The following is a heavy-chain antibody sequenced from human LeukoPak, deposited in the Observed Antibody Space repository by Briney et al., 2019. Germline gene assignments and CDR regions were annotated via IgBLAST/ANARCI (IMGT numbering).Heavy chain of an antibody. V-gene: IGHV3-30*18. CDR1: GFTFSSYG. Sequence: GGSLRLSCAASGFTFSSYGMHWVRQAPGKGLEWVAVISYDGSNKYYADSVKGRFTISRDNSKNTLYLQMNSLRAEDTAVYSCAKDPYSSGWNCFDYWGQGTLVTVYS. D-gene: IGHD6-19*01. CDR2: ISYDGSNK. J-gene: IGHJ4*02. CDR3: AKDPYSSGWNCFDY.